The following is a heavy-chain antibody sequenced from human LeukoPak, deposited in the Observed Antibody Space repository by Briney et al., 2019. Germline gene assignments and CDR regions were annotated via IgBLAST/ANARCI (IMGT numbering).Heavy chain of an antibody. CDR2: IYNSGST. J-gene: IGHJ4*02. V-gene: IGHV4-34*01. CDR1: GGSYSGSN. Sequence: SETLSLTCAVYGGSYSGSNWSWIRHPPGKGLEWIGEIYNSGSTIYNPSLQGPVTISVDTSKNQFSLNLISVTAADTAVYYCVRAYDYWGQGTLVTVSS. CDR3: VRAYDY.